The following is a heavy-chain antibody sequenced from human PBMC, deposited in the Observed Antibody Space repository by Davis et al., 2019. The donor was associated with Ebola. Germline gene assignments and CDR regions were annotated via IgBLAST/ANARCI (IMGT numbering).Heavy chain of an antibody. D-gene: IGHD5-12*01. CDR2: IIPIFGTA. CDR1: GGIFSSYA. J-gene: IGHJ4*02. CDR3: ARSNIVATIKDY. Sequence: SVKVSCKASGGIFSSYAISWVRQAPGQGLEWMGGIIPIFGTANYAQKFQGRVTITADESTSTAYMELSSLRSEDTAVYYCARSNIVATIKDYWGQGTLVTVSS. V-gene: IGHV1-69*13.